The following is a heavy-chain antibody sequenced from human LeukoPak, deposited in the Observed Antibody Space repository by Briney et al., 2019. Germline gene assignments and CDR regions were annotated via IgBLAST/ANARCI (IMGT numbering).Heavy chain of an antibody. CDR3: ARDSWIFGHPRDV. CDR1: GCTISSYY. V-gene: IGHV4-59*01. J-gene: IGHJ6*04. CDR2: IYYSGIT. D-gene: IGHD3-3*01. Sequence: PSETLSLTCTASGCTISSYYMSWIRRPPGKGLEWIGYIYYSGITTYNPSLKRRVTISVDASTKQFSLKLRCVTAADTVLYYCARDSWIFGHPRDVWGKGTTVTVSS.